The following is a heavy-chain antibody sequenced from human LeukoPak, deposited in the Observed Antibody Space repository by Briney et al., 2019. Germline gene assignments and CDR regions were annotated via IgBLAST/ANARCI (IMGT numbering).Heavy chain of an antibody. V-gene: IGHV3-48*02. Sequence: GGSLRLSCAASGFTFSSYSMNWVRQAPGKGLEWGSYIGPSSSTIFYADSVKGRFTISRDNAKNSLYLQMNSLRDEDTAVYYCARERGYSSGWYLDYWGQGTLVTVSS. CDR1: GFTFSSYS. CDR3: ARERGYSSGWYLDY. J-gene: IGHJ4*02. CDR2: IGPSSSTI. D-gene: IGHD6-19*01.